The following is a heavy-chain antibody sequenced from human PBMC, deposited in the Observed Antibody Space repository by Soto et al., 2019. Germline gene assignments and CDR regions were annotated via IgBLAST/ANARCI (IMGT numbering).Heavy chain of an antibody. CDR3: ARDDVTPDGFDS. J-gene: IGHJ3*02. CDR2: ISSSSSYI. Sequence: EVQLVESGGGLVKPGGSLRLSCAASGFTFSSYSMNWVRQAPGQGLEWVSSISSSSSYIYYADSVKGRFTISRDNAKNSLYLQMNSLRAEDTAVYYCARDDVTPDGFDSWGQGTMVTVFS. D-gene: IGHD2-21*02. V-gene: IGHV3-21*01. CDR1: GFTFSSYS.